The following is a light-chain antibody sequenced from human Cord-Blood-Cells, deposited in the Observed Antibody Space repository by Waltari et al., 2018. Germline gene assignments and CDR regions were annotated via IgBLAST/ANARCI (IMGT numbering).Light chain of an antibody. CDR1: QSISSY. V-gene: IGKV1-39*01. J-gene: IGKJ5*01. CDR3: QQSYSTPST. Sequence: DIQMTQSPSSLSASVGDRVTITCRASQSISSYLNWYQQKPGKAPKLLIYAASSLQSGVPSRFSGSGSGTDFTLTISSLQPEDFATDYCQQSYSTPSTVGQGTRLEMK. CDR2: AAS.